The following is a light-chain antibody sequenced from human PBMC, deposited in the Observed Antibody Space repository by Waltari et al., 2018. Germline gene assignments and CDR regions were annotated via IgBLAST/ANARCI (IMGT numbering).Light chain of an antibody. Sequence: DIVMTQSPLSLPVTPGEPASISCRSSQSLLNSNGNNYLDWYRQRPGQSPQLLSYLGSNRASGVPDRFSGSGSGTDFTLKISRVEAEDVGVYYCMQAAQTPLTFGQGTKVEIK. CDR2: LGS. CDR3: MQAAQTPLT. CDR1: QSLLNSNGNNY. J-gene: IGKJ1*01. V-gene: IGKV2-28*01.